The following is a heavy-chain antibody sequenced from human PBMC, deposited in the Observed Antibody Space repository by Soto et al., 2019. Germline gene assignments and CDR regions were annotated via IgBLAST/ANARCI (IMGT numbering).Heavy chain of an antibody. CDR1: GYSFAGYW. V-gene: IGHV5-10-1*01. CDR3: ARQIYDSDTGPNFQYYFDS. Sequence: LGESLKVSCKGSGYSFAGYWITWVLQKPGKCLEWMGRIDPSDSQTYYSPSFRGHVTISATKSITTVFLQWSSLRASDTAMYYCARQIYDSDTGPNFQYYFDSWGQGTPVTVSS. CDR2: IDPSDSQT. J-gene: IGHJ4*02. D-gene: IGHD3-22*01.